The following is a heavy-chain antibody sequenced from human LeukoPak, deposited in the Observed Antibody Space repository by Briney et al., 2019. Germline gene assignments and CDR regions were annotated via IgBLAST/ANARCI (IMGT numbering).Heavy chain of an antibody. CDR3: ARLFPGDYDSLHAFDI. V-gene: IGHV4-30-4*08. J-gene: IGHJ3*02. Sequence: SETLSLTCTVSGGSISSGDYYWSWIRQPPGKGLEWIGYIYYSGSTYYNPSLKSRVTISVDTSKNQFSLKLSSVTAAGTAVYYCARLFPGDYDSLHAFDIWGQGTMVTVSS. CDR2: IYYSGST. D-gene: IGHD3-22*01. CDR1: GGSISSGDYY.